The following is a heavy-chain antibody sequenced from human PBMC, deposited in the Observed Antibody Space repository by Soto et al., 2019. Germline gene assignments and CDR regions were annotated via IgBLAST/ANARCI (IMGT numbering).Heavy chain of an antibody. CDR3: XIGSSWYPNDYYYYMDV. J-gene: IGHJ6*03. CDR2: IYYSGST. Sequence: SETLSLTCTVSGGSISSSSYYWGWIRQPPGKGLEWIGSIYYSGSTYYNPSLKSRVTISVDTSKNQFSLKLSSVTAADTAVYYCXIGSSWYPNDYYYYMDVWGKGTTVTVSS. V-gene: IGHV4-39*01. CDR1: GGSISSSSYY. D-gene: IGHD6-13*01.